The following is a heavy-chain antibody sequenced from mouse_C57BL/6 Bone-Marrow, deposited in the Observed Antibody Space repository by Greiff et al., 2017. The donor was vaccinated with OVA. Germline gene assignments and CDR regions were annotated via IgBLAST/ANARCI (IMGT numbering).Heavy chain of an antibody. CDR1: GYTFTSYW. J-gene: IGHJ1*03. CDR2: IDPNSGGT. D-gene: IGHD1-1*01. V-gene: IGHV1-72*01. Sequence: VQLQQPGAELVKPGASVKLSCKASGYTFTSYWMHWVKQRPGRGLEWIGRIDPNSGGTKYNEKFKGKATLTVDKPSSTAYMQLSSLTSEDSAVYDCARSYGSSYGYFDVWGTGTTVTVSS. CDR3: ARSYGSSYGYFDV.